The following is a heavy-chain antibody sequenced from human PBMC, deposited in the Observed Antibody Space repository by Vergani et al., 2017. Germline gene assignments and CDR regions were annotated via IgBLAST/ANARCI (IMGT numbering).Heavy chain of an antibody. J-gene: IGHJ4*02. CDR1: GGSFSGYY. V-gene: IGHV4-34*01. D-gene: IGHD5-24*01. CDR3: ARRRMATIQSAGGHEYYFDY. Sequence: QVQLQQWGAGLLKPSETLSLTCAVYGGSFSGYYWSWIRQPPGKGLEWIGEINHSGSTNYNPSLKSRVTISVDTSKNQFSLKLSSVTAADTAVYYCARRRMATIQSAGGHEYYFDYWGQGTLVTVSS. CDR2: INHSGST.